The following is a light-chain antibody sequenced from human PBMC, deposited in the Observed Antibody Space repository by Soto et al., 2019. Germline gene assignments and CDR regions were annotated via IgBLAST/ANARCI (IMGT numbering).Light chain of an antibody. V-gene: IGKV3-15*01. Sequence: EIVMTQSPATLSVSPGERATLSCRASQSVSSNLAWYQQKPGQAPRLLIYGASTRATGIPARFSGSGSGTEFTLPISSLQSEDLAVYYCQQYNNWPHTFGQGTKLEIK. CDR3: QQYNNWPHT. CDR2: GAS. J-gene: IGKJ2*01. CDR1: QSVSSN.